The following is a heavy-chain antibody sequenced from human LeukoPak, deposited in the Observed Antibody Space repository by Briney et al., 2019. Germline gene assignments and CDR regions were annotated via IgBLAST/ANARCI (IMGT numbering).Heavy chain of an antibody. Sequence: GASLRLSYAASGFTFRNYEMNWVRQAPGKGLDLVGRIKSKTDGGTTDYAAPVNGRFTISRDDSKNTLYLQMNSLKTEDTAVYYCTTATSGWYLYYYYGMDVWGQGTTVTVSS. CDR1: GFTFRNYE. CDR3: TTATSGWYLYYYYGMDV. J-gene: IGHJ6*02. CDR2: IKSKTDGGTT. D-gene: IGHD6-19*01. V-gene: IGHV3-15*01.